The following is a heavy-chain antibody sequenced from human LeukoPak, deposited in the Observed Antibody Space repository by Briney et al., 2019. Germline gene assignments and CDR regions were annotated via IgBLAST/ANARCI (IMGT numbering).Heavy chain of an antibody. V-gene: IGHV4-39*01. CDR1: GDSISNSYYY. J-gene: IGHJ4*02. CDR3: VSFSEVGALTWACTLVDN. D-gene: IGHD1-26*01. CDR2: IYYSGST. Sequence: SEALSLTCTVSGDSISNSYYYWGWIRQPPVKGLEWIANIYYSGSTYYNPSLKSRVTISVDTFKNQCSLKLSSVTAADTAVYYCVSFSEVGALTWACTLVDNWGQGTLVTVSS.